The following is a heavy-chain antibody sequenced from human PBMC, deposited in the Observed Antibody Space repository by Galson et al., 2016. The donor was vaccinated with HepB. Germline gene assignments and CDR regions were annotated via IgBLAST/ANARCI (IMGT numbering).Heavy chain of an antibody. Sequence: SLRLSCAASGFTVSSNYMSWVRQAPGKGLEWVSVIDSGGSTYYADSVKGRFTISRDNSKNTLYLQMNSLRAEDTAVYYCAKGLQQWLVRNWFDPWGQGTLVTVSS. V-gene: IGHV3-53*01. CDR1: GFTVSSNY. CDR3: AKGLQQWLVRNWFDP. D-gene: IGHD6-19*01. J-gene: IGHJ5*02. CDR2: IDSGGST.